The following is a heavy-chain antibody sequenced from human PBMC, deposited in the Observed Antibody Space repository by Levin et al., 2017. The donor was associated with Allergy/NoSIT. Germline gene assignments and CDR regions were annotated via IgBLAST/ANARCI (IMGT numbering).Heavy chain of an antibody. Sequence: GGSLRLSCAASGFTFSNYWMHWVRQAPGKGLVWVSRINNDGSITNYADSVKGRFTISRDDAKSTPYLQMNSLRVEDTAVYYCARGASGYSYGWGQGILVTVSS. CDR2: INNDGSIT. D-gene: IGHD5-18*01. V-gene: IGHV3-74*01. CDR3: ARGASGYSYG. J-gene: IGHJ4*02. CDR1: GFTFSNYW.